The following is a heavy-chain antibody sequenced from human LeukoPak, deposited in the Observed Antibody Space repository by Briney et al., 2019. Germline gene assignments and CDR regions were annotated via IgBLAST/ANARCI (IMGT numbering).Heavy chain of an antibody. CDR2: IYYSGST. Sequence: SETLSLTCIVSGYSISSGYYWGWIRQPPGKGLEWIGYIYYSGSTYYNPSLKSRVTISVDTSKNQFSLKLSSVTAADTAVYYCARDHPFCSSTSCYGWFDPWGQGTLVTVSS. D-gene: IGHD2-2*01. CDR1: GYSISSGYY. V-gene: IGHV4-38-2*02. J-gene: IGHJ5*02. CDR3: ARDHPFCSSTSCYGWFDP.